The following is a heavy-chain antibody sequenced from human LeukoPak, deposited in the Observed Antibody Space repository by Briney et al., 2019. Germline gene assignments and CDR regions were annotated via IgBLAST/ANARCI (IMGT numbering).Heavy chain of an antibody. Sequence: GGSLRLSCAASGFTFSSYSMNWVRQAPGKGLEWVSSISSSSSYIYYADSAKGRFTISRDNAKNSLYLQMNSLRAEDTAVYYCAKGRAIEAFDIWGQGTMVTVSS. CDR1: GFTFSSYS. J-gene: IGHJ3*02. V-gene: IGHV3-21*01. CDR3: AKGRAIEAFDI. CDR2: ISSSSSYI. D-gene: IGHD3-22*01.